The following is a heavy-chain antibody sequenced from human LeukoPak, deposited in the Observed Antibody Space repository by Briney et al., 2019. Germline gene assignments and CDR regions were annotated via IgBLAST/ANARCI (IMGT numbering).Heavy chain of an antibody. CDR2: ISGSGGST. CDR1: GFTFSSYA. CDR3: AKFLYSFDAFDI. V-gene: IGHV3-23*01. J-gene: IGHJ3*02. Sequence: GGSLRLSCAASGFTFSSYAMNWVRQAPGKGPEWVSAISGSGGSTYYADSVKGRFTISRDNSKNTLYLKMNSLRAEDTAVYYCAKFLYSFDAFDIWGQGTMVTVSS. D-gene: IGHD6-13*01.